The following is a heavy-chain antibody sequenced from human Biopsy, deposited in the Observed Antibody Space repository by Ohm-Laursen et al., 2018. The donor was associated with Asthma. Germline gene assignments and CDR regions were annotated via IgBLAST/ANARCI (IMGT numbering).Heavy chain of an antibody. CDR2: VSSDGHNK. CDR3: ARQSGQEYGDSSGFDI. Sequence: SLRLSCSAFGFVFSQCGMHWVRQGPGKGLEWVALVSSDGHNKYYEDSVKGRFTISRDNSRNRLYLQINRLTVEDSAVYFCARQSGQEYGDSSGFDIWGQGTKVAVSS. J-gene: IGHJ3*02. V-gene: IGHV3-30*03. D-gene: IGHD3-22*01. CDR1: GFVFSQCG.